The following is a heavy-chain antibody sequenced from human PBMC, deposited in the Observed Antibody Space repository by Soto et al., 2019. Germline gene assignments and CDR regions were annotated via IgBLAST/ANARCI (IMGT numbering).Heavy chain of an antibody. J-gene: IGHJ4*02. CDR1: GYAFTCFN. CDR3: ARPKDYDDCLDL. CDR2: INAGNFNT. D-gene: IGHD4-17*01. V-gene: IGHV1-3*01. Sequence: ASVKVSCKASGYAFTCFNIHLVRQAPVQILELIVWINAGNFNTKYSQKFQGRFTFTMYTSANTSYIELIILISEYTSVYYCARPKDYDDCLDLWGQGTMVTVSS.